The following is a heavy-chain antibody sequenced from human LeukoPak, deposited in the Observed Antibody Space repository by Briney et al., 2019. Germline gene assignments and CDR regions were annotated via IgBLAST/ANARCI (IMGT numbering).Heavy chain of an antibody. D-gene: IGHD3-22*01. CDR1: GYSISSGYY. CDR3: ARDDPPYYYDSSGYHPY. J-gene: IGHJ4*02. V-gene: IGHV4-38-2*02. CDR2: IYHSGST. Sequence: SETLSLTCTVSGYSISSGYYWGWIRQPPGKGLEWIGSIYHSGSTYYNPSLKSRVTISVDTSKNQFSLKLSSVTAADTAVYYCARDDPPYYYDSSGYHPYWGQGTLVTVSS.